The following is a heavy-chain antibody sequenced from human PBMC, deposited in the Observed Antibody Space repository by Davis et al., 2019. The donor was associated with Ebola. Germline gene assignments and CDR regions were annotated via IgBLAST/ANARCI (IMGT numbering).Heavy chain of an antibody. Sequence: GGSLRLSCAISGFTFSDFWMGWVRQAPGKGLEWVASIKGDGSQKKDVDSVRGRFTISRDNAKNSLYLQMNSLRAEDTALYYCAKDMGGGFYYYYGMDVWGQGTTVTVSS. V-gene: IGHV3-7*03. D-gene: IGHD3-16*01. CDR3: AKDMGGGFYYYYGMDV. J-gene: IGHJ6*02. CDR2: IKGDGSQK. CDR1: GFTFSDFW.